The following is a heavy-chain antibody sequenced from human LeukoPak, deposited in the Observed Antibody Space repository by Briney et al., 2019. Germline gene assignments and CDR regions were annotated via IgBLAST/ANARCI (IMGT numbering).Heavy chain of an antibody. Sequence: GGSLRLSCAASGLTFSSYGMHWVRQAPGKGLEWVEVIWYGGSNKYYADSVKGRFTISRDNSKNTLYLQMNSLRAEDTAVYYCASGRYSSSSPIDYWGQGTLVTVSS. CDR3: ASGRYSSSSPIDY. D-gene: IGHD6-13*01. CDR2: IWYGGSNK. CDR1: GLTFSSYG. V-gene: IGHV3-33*08. J-gene: IGHJ4*02.